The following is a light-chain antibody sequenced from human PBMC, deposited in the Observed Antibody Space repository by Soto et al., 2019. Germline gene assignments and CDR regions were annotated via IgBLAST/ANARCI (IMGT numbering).Light chain of an antibody. CDR2: DVS. J-gene: IGKJ4*01. CDR1: QSVTSY. V-gene: IGKV3-11*02. CDR3: QQRGT. Sequence: EFVLTQSPATLSLSPGERATLSCRASQSVTSYLAWYQQKPGQAPRLLIYDVSNRATGIPDRFSGSGSGRDFPLTISSLKPEDFAVYYCQQRGTFGGGTKVEIK.